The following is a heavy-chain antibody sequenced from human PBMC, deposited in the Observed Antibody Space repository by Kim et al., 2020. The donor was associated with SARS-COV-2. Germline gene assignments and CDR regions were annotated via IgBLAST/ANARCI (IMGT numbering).Heavy chain of an antibody. V-gene: IGHV4-39*01. CDR3: ARRYFDWLSLSPNWFDP. D-gene: IGHD3-9*01. J-gene: IGHJ5*02. CDR2: IYYSGST. Sequence: SETLSLTCTVSGGSISSSSYYWGWIRHPPGKGLEWIGSIYYSGSTYYNPSLKSRVTISVDTSKNQFSLKLSSVTAADTAVYYCARRYFDWLSLSPNWFDPWGQGTLVTVSS. CDR1: GGSISSSSYY.